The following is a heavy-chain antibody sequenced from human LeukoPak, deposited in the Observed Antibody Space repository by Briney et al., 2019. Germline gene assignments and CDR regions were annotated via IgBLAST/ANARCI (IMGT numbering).Heavy chain of an antibody. J-gene: IGHJ4*02. CDR3: AKLGRGDRDY. D-gene: IGHD7-27*01. Sequence: GRSLRLSCAASGFTFDDYAMHWVRQAPGKGLEWVSGISWNSGSIGYADSVKGRFTISRDNAKNSLYLQMNSLRAEDTALYYCAKLGRGDRDYWGQGNLVTVSS. CDR1: GFTFDDYA. CDR2: ISWNSGSI. V-gene: IGHV3-9*01.